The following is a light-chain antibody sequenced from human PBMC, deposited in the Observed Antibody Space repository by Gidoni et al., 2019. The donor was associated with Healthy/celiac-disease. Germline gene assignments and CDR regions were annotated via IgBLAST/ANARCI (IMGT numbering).Light chain of an antibody. CDR2: DAS. J-gene: IGKJ1*01. V-gene: IGKV3-11*01. Sequence: EIVLTQSPATLSLSPGERATLSCRASQSVSSYLAWYQQKPGQAPRLLIYDASNRATGIPARFSGSGSGTDFTLTISSLEPEDFAVYDCQQRSNWLRTFGQGTKVEIK. CDR1: QSVSSY. CDR3: QQRSNWLRT.